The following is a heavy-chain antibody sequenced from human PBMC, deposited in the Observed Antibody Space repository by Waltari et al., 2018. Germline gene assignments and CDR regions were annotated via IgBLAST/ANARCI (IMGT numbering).Heavy chain of an antibody. Sequence: QVQLQESGPGLVKPSETLSLPCAVSGYSISTVYYWVWIRQPPGKGLEWIGNIHHSGSTYYNPSLKSRVSISLDTSKNQFSLELSSLTADDTAVYYCARGQGYWGQGTLVTVSS. V-gene: IGHV4-38-2*01. CDR2: IHHSGST. J-gene: IGHJ4*02. CDR1: GYSISTVYY. CDR3: ARGQGY.